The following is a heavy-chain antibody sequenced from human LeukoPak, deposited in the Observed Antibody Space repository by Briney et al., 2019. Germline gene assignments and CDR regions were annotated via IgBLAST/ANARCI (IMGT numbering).Heavy chain of an antibody. Sequence: PSATLSLTCTVSGGSISSYYWSWIRQPAGKGLEWIGRIYTSGSTNYNPSLKSRVTMSVDTSKNQFSLKLSSVTAADTAVYYCARDLGYCSGGSCSRFDYWGQGTLVTVSS. V-gene: IGHV4-4*07. D-gene: IGHD2-15*01. CDR1: GGSISSYY. CDR3: ARDLGYCSGGSCSRFDY. CDR2: IYTSGST. J-gene: IGHJ4*02.